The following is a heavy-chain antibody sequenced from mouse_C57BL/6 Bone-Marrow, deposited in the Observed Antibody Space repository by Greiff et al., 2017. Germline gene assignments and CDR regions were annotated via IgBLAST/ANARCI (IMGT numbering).Heavy chain of an antibody. Sequence: EVKLQESGGGLVQPGGSLSLSCAASGFTFTDYYMSWVRQPPGKALEWLGFIRNKANGYTTEYSASVKGRFTISRDNSQSILYLQMNALRAEDSATYYCARFPIYGYYAMDYWGQGTSVTVSS. V-gene: IGHV7-3*01. D-gene: IGHD1-1*01. J-gene: IGHJ4*01. CDR2: IRNKANGYTT. CDR1: GFTFTDYY. CDR3: ARFPIYGYYAMDY.